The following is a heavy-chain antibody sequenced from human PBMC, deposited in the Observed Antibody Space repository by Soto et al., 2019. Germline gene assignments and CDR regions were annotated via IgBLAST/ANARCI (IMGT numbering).Heavy chain of an antibody. CDR3: ARVDTAMVPYYYGMCV. CDR1: GYTFTSYY. CDR2: INPSGGST. Sequence: ASVKVSCKASGYTFTSYYMHWVRQAPGQGLEWMGIINPSGGSTSYAQKFQGRVTMTRDTSTSTVYMELSSLRSEDTAVYYCARVDTAMVPYYYGMCVWGQGTTVTVSS. V-gene: IGHV1-46*01. J-gene: IGHJ6*02. D-gene: IGHD5-18*01.